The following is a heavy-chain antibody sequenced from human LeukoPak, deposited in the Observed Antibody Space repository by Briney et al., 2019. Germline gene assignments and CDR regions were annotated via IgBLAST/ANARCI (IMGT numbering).Heavy chain of an antibody. Sequence: ASVKVSCKAFGYTFTRNYMHWVRQAPGQGPEWMGVISPSDGSTTYAQKFQGRVTLTRDMSTSTDYLELSSLRSEDTAVYYCARVGSVAAAGTGGVYWGQGTLVTVSS. CDR3: ARVGSVAAAGTGGVY. J-gene: IGHJ4*02. CDR2: ISPSDGST. CDR1: GYTFTRNY. D-gene: IGHD6-13*01. V-gene: IGHV1-46*01.